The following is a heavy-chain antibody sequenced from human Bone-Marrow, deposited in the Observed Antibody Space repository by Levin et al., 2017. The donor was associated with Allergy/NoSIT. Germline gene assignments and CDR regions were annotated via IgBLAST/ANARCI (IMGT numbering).Heavy chain of an antibody. D-gene: IGHD2-8*01. Sequence: SQTLSLTCTVSGGSTSSGDYYWGWIRQPPGKGLEWIGYIYHSGSTYYNPSLKSRVTVSVDTSKNQFSLNLNSVTAADTAVYFCARLSLVYGFFFHYWGQGTLVTVSS. CDR3: ARLSLVYGFFFHY. CDR2: IYHSGST. J-gene: IGHJ4*02. V-gene: IGHV4-30-4*01. CDR1: GGSTSSGDYY.